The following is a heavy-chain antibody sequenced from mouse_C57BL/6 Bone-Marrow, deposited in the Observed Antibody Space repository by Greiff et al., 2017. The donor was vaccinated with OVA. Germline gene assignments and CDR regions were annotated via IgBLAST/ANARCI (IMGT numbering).Heavy chain of an antibody. D-gene: IGHD1-1*01. CDR3: ARLIYGSSFAY. V-gene: IGHV5-15*04. CDR1: GFTFSDYG. Sequence: EVMLVESGGGLVQPGGSLKLSCAASGFTFSDYGMAWVRQAPRKGPEWVAFISNLAYSIYYADTVTGRFTISRENAKNTLYLEMSSLRSEDTAMYYCARLIYGSSFAYWGQGTLVTVSA. CDR2: ISNLAYSI. J-gene: IGHJ3*01.